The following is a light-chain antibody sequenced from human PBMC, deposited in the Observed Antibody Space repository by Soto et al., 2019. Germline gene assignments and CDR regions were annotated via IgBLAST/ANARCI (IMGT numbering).Light chain of an antibody. CDR1: SSDVGGYHY. V-gene: IGLV2-8*01. CDR3: SSYAGSNYVV. CDR2: EVS. J-gene: IGLJ2*01. Sequence: QSVLTQPPSASGSPGQSVTISCTGTSSDVGGYHYVSWYQQHPGTAPKLLIYEVSKRPSGVPDRISGSKSGNTASLTVSGLQAEDEAYYYCSSYAGSNYVVFGGGTKLTVL.